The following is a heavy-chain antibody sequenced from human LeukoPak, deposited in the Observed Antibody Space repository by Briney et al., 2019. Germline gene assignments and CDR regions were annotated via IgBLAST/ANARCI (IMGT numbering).Heavy chain of an antibody. CDR1: GFEFNVYA. Sequence: GGSLRLSCAASGFEFNVYAMHWVRQAPGKGLEWVAMISHDGSTKYYAASVKGRFTISRDNSKTTLFLQMDSLRPEDTAVYYCARGEPFNSWGQGTLVTVSS. D-gene: IGHD1-26*01. CDR3: ARGEPFNS. J-gene: IGHJ5*02. CDR2: ISHDGSTK. V-gene: IGHV3-30*04.